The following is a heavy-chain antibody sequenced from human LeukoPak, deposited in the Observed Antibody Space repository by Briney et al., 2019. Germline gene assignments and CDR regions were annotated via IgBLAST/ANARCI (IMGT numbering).Heavy chain of an antibody. J-gene: IGHJ6*02. CDR3: ARGRVGVEMATIAYYYYGMDV. D-gene: IGHD5-12*01. Sequence: ASVKVSCKASGYTFTSYDINWVRQAPGQGLEWMGWMNPNSGNTGYAQKFQGRVTMTRNTSISTAYMELSSLRSEDTAVYYCARGRVGVEMATIAYYYYGMDVWGQGTTVTVSS. CDR2: MNPNSGNT. V-gene: IGHV1-8*01. CDR1: GYTFTSYD.